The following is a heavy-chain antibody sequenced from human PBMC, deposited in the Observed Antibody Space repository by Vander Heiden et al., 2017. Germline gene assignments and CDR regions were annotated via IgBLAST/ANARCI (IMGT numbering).Heavy chain of an antibody. CDR3: ARDPLNCSGGSCYSAYFDY. Sequence: QVQLQESGPGLVKPSQTLSLTCTVSGGSLSSGGYYWSWIRQHPGKGLEWIGYIYYSGSTYYNPSLKSRVTISVDTSKNQFSLKLSSVTAADTAVYYCARDPLNCSGGSCYSAYFDYWGQGTLVTVSS. J-gene: IGHJ4*02. D-gene: IGHD2-15*01. CDR2: IYYSGST. CDR1: GGSLSSGGYY. V-gene: IGHV4-31*03.